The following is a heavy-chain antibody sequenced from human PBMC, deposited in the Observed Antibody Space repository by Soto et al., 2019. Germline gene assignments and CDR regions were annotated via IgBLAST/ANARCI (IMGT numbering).Heavy chain of an antibody. CDR2: INPNSGGT. D-gene: IGHD6-13*01. Sequence: ASVKVSCKASGYTFTGYYMHWVRQAPGQGLEWMGWINPNSGGTNYAQKFQGWVTMTRDMSISTAYMELSRLRSDDTAVYYCARQLGPNIEAAGTYYYYAMDVWGQGTTVTVSS. V-gene: IGHV1-2*04. J-gene: IGHJ6*02. CDR1: GYTFTGYY. CDR3: ARQLGPNIEAAGTYYYYAMDV.